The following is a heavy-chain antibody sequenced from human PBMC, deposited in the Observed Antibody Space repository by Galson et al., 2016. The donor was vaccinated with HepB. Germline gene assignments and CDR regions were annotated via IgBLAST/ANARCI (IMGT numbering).Heavy chain of an antibody. J-gene: IGHJ4*02. D-gene: IGHD6-19*01. CDR2: IILRFGTA. V-gene: IGHV1-69*13. CDR1: GGTFSSYA. Sequence: SVKVSCKASGGTFSSYAISWVRQAPGQGLEWMGGIILRFGTAEDAQKFQGRVTITADESTSTAYMELSSLRSEDTAVDYCARTSGSYFDYWGQGTLVTVSS. CDR3: ARTSGSYFDY.